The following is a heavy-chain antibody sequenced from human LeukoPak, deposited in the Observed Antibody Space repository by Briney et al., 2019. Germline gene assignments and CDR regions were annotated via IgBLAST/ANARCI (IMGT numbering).Heavy chain of an antibody. CDR1: GASISSYY. J-gene: IGHJ4*02. Sequence: SETLSLTCTVSGASISSYYWSWIRQPPGKGLEWIGYIYSRGSTHYNPSLKSRVTISVDTSKNQFSLKLSSVTAADTAVYYCASGPYPAAGTDHRFDYWGQGTLVTVSS. CDR3: ASGPYPAAGTDHRFDY. D-gene: IGHD6-13*01. V-gene: IGHV4-59*01. CDR2: IYSRGST.